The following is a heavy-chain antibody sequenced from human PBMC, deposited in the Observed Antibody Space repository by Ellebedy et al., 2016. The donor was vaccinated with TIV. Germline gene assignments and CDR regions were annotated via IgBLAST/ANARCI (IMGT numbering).Heavy chain of an antibody. J-gene: IGHJ4*02. V-gene: IGHV4-59*12. D-gene: IGHD4-17*01. CDR1: GGSISSYY. Sequence: SETLSLXXTVSGGSISSYYWSWIRQPPGKGLEWIGYIYYSGSTNYNPSLKSRVTISVDTSKNQFSLKLSSVTAADTAVYYCARTYGDYEYYFDYWGQGTLVTVSS. CDR2: IYYSGST. CDR3: ARTYGDYEYYFDY.